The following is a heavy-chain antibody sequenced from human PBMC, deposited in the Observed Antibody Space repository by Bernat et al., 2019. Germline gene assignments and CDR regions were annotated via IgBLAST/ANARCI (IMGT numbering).Heavy chain of an antibody. D-gene: IGHD6-19*01. J-gene: IGHJ6*02. CDR1: GFTFSSYG. CDR3: AKGGSGWAATYGMDV. CDR2: ISYDGSNK. Sequence: QVQLVESGGGVVQPGRSLRLSCAASGFTFSSYGMHWVRQAPGKGLEWVAVISYDGSNKYYADSVKGRFTISRDNSKNTLYLQMNSLRAEDTAVYYCAKGGSGWAATYGMDVWDQGTTVTVSS. V-gene: IGHV3-30*18.